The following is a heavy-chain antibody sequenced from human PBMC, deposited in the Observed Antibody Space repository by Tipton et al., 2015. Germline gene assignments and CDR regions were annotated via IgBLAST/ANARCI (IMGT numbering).Heavy chain of an antibody. Sequence: QSGAEVKKPGASVKVSCKASGYTFTSYPMHWVRQAPGQGLEWMGIINPSGSSTNFAQKFRGRVTMTWDTSTSTVYMDLSSLRSEDTAVYYCARHTVTTEFDVFDIWGQGTRVTVSS. J-gene: IGHJ3*02. V-gene: IGHV1-46*01. CDR1: GYTFTSYP. CDR2: INPSGSST. D-gene: IGHD4-17*01. CDR3: ARHTVTTEFDVFDI.